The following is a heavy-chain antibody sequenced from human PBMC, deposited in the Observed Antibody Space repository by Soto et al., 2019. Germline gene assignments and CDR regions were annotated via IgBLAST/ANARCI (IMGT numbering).Heavy chain of an antibody. Sequence: GGSLRLSCAASGFTFSSYGMHWVRPAPGKGLEWVAVISYDGSNKYYADSVKGRFTISRDNSKNTLYLQMNSLRAEDTAVYYCAKDRSGYDFGYYGMDVWGQGTTVTVSS. CDR2: ISYDGSNK. J-gene: IGHJ6*02. V-gene: IGHV3-30*18. CDR1: GFTFSSYG. CDR3: AKDRSGYDFGYYGMDV. D-gene: IGHD5-12*01.